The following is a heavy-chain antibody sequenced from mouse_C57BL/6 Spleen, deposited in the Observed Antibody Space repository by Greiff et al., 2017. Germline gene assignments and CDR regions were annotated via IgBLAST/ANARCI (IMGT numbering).Heavy chain of an antibody. CDR1: GYTFTSYW. CDR2: IHPNSGST. CDR3: ARDYDYDSAY. V-gene: IGHV1-64*01. J-gene: IGHJ3*01. Sequence: QVQLQQPGAELVKPGASVKLSCKASGYTFTSYWMHWVKQRPGQGLEWIGMIHPNSGSTNYNEKFKSKATLTVDKSSSTAYMQLSSLTSEDSAVYYCARDYDYDSAYWGQGTLVTVSA. D-gene: IGHD2-4*01.